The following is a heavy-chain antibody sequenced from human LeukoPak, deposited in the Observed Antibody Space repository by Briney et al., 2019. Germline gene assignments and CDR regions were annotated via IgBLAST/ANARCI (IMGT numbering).Heavy chain of an antibody. Sequence: PGGSLRLSCAASGFTLSNHWMIWVRQAPGKGLECVANIKQDGTEKYYLDSVKGRFTISRDNAKNTLYLQMNSLRAEDTAVYYCAKDYYGSGSYSGGPFDYWGQGTLVTVSS. CDR2: IKQDGTEK. D-gene: IGHD3-10*01. CDR3: AKDYYGSGSYSGGPFDY. V-gene: IGHV3-7*04. J-gene: IGHJ4*02. CDR1: GFTLSNHW.